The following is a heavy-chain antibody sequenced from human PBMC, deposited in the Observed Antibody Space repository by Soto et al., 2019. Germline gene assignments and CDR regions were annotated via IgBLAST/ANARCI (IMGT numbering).Heavy chain of an antibody. J-gene: IGHJ4*02. CDR3: VSSRSYDRQFDY. CDR1: GLTFDDYA. V-gene: IGHV3-9*01. D-gene: IGHD1-26*01. Sequence: PGGSLRLSCAASGLTFDDYAMHWVRQAPGRGLEWVSGISWNSERIGYADSVEGRFTVSRDNAEKSLYLQMNSLRADDTAFYYCVSSRSYDRQFDYWGQGTLVTVSS. CDR2: ISWNSERI.